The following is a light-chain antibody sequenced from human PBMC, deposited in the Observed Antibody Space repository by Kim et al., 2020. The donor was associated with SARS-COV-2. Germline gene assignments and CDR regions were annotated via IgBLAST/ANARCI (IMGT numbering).Light chain of an antibody. CDR2: EDN. CDR1: SGSIASNY. V-gene: IGLV6-57*02. J-gene: IGLJ3*02. Sequence: TVTLSCTGSSGSIASNYVQWYQQRPGSAPTTVIFEDNQRPSGVPDRFSGSIDSSSNSASLTISGLKTEDEADYYCQSYDSSIPWVFGGGTQLTVL. CDR3: QSYDSSIPWV.